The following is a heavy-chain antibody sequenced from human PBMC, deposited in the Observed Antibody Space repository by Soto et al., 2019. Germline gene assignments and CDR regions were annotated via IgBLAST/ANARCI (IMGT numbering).Heavy chain of an antibody. CDR3: ARREGGPYYYYYGMDV. D-gene: IGHD3-16*01. CDR2: IYPGDSDT. Sequence: PGESLKISCKGSGYSFTSYWIGWVRQMPGKGLEWMGIIYPGDSDTRYSPSFQGQVTISADKSISPAYLQWSSLKASDTAMYYCARREGGPYYYYYGMDVWGQGTTVTVSS. V-gene: IGHV5-51*01. CDR1: GYSFTSYW. J-gene: IGHJ6*02.